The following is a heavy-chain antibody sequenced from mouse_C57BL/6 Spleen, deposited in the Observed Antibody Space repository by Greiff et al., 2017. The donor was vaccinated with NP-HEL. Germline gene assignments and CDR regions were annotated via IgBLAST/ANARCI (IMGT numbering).Heavy chain of an antibody. V-gene: IGHV1-7*01. Sequence: VQLQQSGAELAKPGASVKLSCKASGYTFTSYWMHWVKQRPGQGLEWIGYINPSSGYTKYNQKFKDKATLTADKSSSTAYMQLSSLTYEDSAVYYCAREGAYYYGSSYDYAMDYWGQGTSVTVSS. CDR1: GYTFTSYW. CDR2: INPSSGYT. J-gene: IGHJ4*01. CDR3: AREGAYYYGSSYDYAMDY. D-gene: IGHD1-1*01.